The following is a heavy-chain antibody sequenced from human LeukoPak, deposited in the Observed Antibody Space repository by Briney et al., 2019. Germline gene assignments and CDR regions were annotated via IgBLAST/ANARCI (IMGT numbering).Heavy chain of an antibody. CDR3: ARLYGSGYHYYGMDA. D-gene: IGHD3-22*01. CDR2: IYYSGST. Sequence: RASETLSLTCTVSGGSISSYYWSWIRQPPGKGLEWIGYIYYSGSTNYNPSLKSRVTISVDTSKNQFSLKLSSVTAADTAVYFCARLYGSGYHYYGMDAWGQGTTVTVSS. J-gene: IGHJ6*02. V-gene: IGHV4-59*08. CDR1: GGSISSYY.